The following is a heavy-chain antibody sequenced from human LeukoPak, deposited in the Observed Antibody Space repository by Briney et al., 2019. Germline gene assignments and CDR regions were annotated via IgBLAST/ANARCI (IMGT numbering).Heavy chain of an antibody. CDR2: ISGSGGST. D-gene: IGHD1-26*01. V-gene: IGHV3-23*01. J-gene: IGHJ6*02. CDR1: GFTFSSYA. Sequence: PGGSLRLSCAASGFTFSSYAMSWARQAPGKGLEWVSAISGSGGSTYYADSVKGRFTISRDNSKSTLYLQMNSLRAEDTAVYYCAKVDGSYYYYYCGMDVWGQGTTVTVSS. CDR3: AKVDGSYYYYYCGMDV.